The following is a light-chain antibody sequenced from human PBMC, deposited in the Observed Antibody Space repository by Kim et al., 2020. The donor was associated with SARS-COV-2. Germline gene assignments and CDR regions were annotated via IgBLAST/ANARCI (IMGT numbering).Light chain of an antibody. CDR1: RSVSSN. CDR2: GAS. V-gene: IGKV3-15*01. CDR3: QQYHNWPFT. J-gene: IGKJ5*01. Sequence: EIVMTQSPATLSVSPGERATLSCRASRSVSSNLAWYQQKPGQAPRLLIYGASTRATGIPARFSGSGSGTEFTLTISSLQSEDFAVYYCQQYHNWPFTFGQGTRLEIK.